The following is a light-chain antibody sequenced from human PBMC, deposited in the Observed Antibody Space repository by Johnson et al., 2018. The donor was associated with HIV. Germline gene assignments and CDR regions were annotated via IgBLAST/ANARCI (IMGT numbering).Light chain of an antibody. CDR1: SSNIGNNY. CDR2: ENT. J-gene: IGLJ1*01. CDR3: GTWDSSLSAYV. V-gene: IGLV1-51*02. Sequence: QSALTQPPSVSAAPGQKVTISCSGSSSNIGNNYVSWYQQLPGTAPKLLIYENTKRPSGIPDRFSGSKSGTSATLGITGLQTGDEADYYCGTWDSSLSAYVFGTGTEVTVL.